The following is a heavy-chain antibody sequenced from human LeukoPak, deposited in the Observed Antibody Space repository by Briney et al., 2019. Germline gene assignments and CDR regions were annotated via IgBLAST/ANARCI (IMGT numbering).Heavy chain of an antibody. CDR2: IKQGGSDT. D-gene: IGHD3-22*01. V-gene: IGHV3-7*01. CDR3: AFHNSSGNCGY. J-gene: IGHJ4*02. Sequence: GGSLRLSGAASGFTFGSYGMTWVRQAPGKGLEWVSQIKQGGSDTAYADSVKGRFTISRDNAKNTLYLQMNSLRPEDTAVYYCAFHNSSGNCGYWGQGNLVTVSS. CDR1: GFTFGSYG.